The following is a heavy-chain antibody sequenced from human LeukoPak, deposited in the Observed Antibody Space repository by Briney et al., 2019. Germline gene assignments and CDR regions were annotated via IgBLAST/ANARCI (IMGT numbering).Heavy chain of an antibody. J-gene: IGHJ6*03. CDR3: AFGTGREGYMDV. D-gene: IGHD3-10*01. CDR2: INSDGSST. CDR1: GFTFSSYW. V-gene: IGHV3-74*01. Sequence: GGSLRLSCAASGFTFSSYWMHWVRQAPGEGLVWVSFINSDGSSTGYADSVRGRSTVSRDNAKNTLYLHMNSLRVEDTAVYYCAFGTGREGYMDVWGKGTTVTVSS.